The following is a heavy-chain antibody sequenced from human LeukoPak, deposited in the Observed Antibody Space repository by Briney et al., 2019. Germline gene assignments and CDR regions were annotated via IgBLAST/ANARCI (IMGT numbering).Heavy chain of an antibody. Sequence: ASVKVSCKASGYIFTSYGISWVRQAPGQGLEWMGWISAYNGNINYAQKFQGRVTMTTDTSTSTAYMDLRSLRSDDTAVYYCATLSYDYGSGTTLHFHSWGPGTLVTVSS. CDR1: GYIFTSYG. V-gene: IGHV1-18*01. D-gene: IGHD3-10*01. CDR3: ATLSYDYGSGTTLHFHS. CDR2: ISAYNGNI. J-gene: IGHJ4*02.